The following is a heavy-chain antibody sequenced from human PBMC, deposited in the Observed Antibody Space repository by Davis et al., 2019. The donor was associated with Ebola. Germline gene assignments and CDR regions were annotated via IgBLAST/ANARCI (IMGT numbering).Heavy chain of an antibody. Sequence: SVKVSCKASGGTFSSYAISWVRQAPGQGLEWMGGIIPIFGTANYAQKFQGRVTITADKSTSTAYMELSSLRSEDTAVYYCARDKGGIFRHYYGMDVWGQGTTVTVSS. V-gene: IGHV1-69*06. CDR1: GGTFSSYA. CDR2: IIPIFGTA. CDR3: ARDKGGIFRHYYGMDV. D-gene: IGHD2/OR15-2a*01. J-gene: IGHJ6*02.